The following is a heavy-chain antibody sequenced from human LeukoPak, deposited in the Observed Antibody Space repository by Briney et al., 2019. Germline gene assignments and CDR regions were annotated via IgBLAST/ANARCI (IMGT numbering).Heavy chain of an antibody. Sequence: SETLSLTCTVSGGSISSSYWSWIRQPPGKGLEWIGYIYYSGSTNYNPSLKSRVTISVDTSKNQFPLKLNSVTAADTAVYHCARQGPLTTAVTTRTNPFDYWGQGTLVTVSS. CDR1: GGSISSSY. J-gene: IGHJ4*02. D-gene: IGHD4-11*01. CDR3: ARQGPLTTAVTTRTNPFDY. CDR2: IYYSGST. V-gene: IGHV4-59*08.